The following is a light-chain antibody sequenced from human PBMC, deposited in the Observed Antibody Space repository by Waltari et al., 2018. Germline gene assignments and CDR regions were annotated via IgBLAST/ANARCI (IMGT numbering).Light chain of an antibody. Sequence: ILLTQSPASLSLSPGERATLSCRASQSVSSYLGWYQQKPGQTPRLLLYDASNRATGIPARFSGSGSGADFTRTISSLEPEDFAVYYCQQRSNWPRTFGQGTKVGIK. CDR1: QSVSSY. J-gene: IGKJ1*01. CDR3: QQRSNWPRT. V-gene: IGKV3-11*01. CDR2: DAS.